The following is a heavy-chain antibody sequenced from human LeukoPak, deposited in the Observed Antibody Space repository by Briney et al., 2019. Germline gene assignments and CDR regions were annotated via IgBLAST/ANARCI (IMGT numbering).Heavy chain of an antibody. CDR2: INPNSGGT. CDR3: ARKYSYGTYDAFDI. V-gene: IGHV1-2*02. D-gene: IGHD5-18*01. J-gene: IGHJ3*02. CDR1: GCTFTGYY. Sequence: ASVKVSCKASGCTFTGYYMHWVRQAPGQGLEWMGWINPNSGGTNYAQKFQGRVTMTSDTSISTAYMELSRLRSDDTAVYYCARKYSYGTYDAFDIWGQGTMVTVSS.